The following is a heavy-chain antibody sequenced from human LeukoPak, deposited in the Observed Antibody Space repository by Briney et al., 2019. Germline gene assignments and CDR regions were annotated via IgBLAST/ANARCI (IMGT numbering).Heavy chain of an antibody. J-gene: IGHJ4*02. CDR1: GFTFSSYA. CDR3: AKDSSISGSSGYY. Sequence: PGRSLRLSCAASGFTFSSYAMSWVRQAPGKGLEWVSAISGSGGSTYYADSVKGRFTISRDNSKNTLYLQMNSLRAEDTAVYYCAKDSSISGSSGYYWGQGTLVTVSS. CDR2: ISGSGGST. D-gene: IGHD3-22*01. V-gene: IGHV3-23*01.